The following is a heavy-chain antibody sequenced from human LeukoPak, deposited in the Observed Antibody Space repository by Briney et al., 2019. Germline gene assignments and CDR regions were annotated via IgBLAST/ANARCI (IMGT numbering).Heavy chain of an antibody. CDR1: GFTFSSYS. D-gene: IGHD6-19*01. J-gene: IGHJ4*02. CDR3: ARRGIAVASDY. Sequence: GGSLRLSCAASGFTFSSYSMNWVRQAPGKGLEWVSYISSSSSTIYYADSVKGRFTISRDNAKNSLYLQMNSLRAEDTAVYYCARRGIAVASDYWGQGTLVTVSS. V-gene: IGHV3-48*04. CDR2: ISSSSSTI.